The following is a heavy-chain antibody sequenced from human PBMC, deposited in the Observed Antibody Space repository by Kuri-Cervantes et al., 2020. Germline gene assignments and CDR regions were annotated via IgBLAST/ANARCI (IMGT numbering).Heavy chain of an antibody. CDR2: INPNSGGT. D-gene: IGHD3-22*01. Sequence: ASVKVSCKASGYTFTSYAMHWVRQAPGQRLEWMGWINPNSGGTNYAQKFQGWVTMTRDTSTSTAYMELRSLRSDDTAVYYCARDRPGYYDSSDPRTATYNWFDPWGQGTLVTVSS. CDR3: ARDRPGYYDSSDPRTATYNWFDP. V-gene: IGHV1-2*04. CDR1: GYTFTSYA. J-gene: IGHJ5*02.